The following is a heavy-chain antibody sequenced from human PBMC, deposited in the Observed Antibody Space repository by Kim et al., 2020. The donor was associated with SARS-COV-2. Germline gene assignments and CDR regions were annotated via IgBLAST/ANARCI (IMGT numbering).Heavy chain of an antibody. CDR1: GFTFTDYY. D-gene: IGHD2-15*01. V-gene: IGHV3-11*01. CDR3: ARSRSWAPVDY. CDR2: ISSSGSTI. Sequence: GGSLRLSCAASGFTFTDYYMTWIRQAPGKGLEWVSYISSSGSTIYYADSVKGRFSISRNNAKNSLYLQMNSLRAEDTAVYYCARSRSWAPVDYWGQGTLVTVSS. J-gene: IGHJ4*02.